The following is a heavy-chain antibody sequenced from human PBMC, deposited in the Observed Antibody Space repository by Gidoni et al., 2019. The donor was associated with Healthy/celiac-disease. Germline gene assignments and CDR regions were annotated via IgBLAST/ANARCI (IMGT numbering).Heavy chain of an antibody. CDR3: ATPHYYDSSGYHY. J-gene: IGHJ4*02. V-gene: IGHV1-24*01. CDR1: GYTLTESS. CDR2: FDPEDGET. Sequence: QVQLVQSGAAVTKPGPSVTVSCKVSGYTLTESSTHWVRQAPGKGLEWMGGFDPEDGETIYAQKFQGRVTMTEDTSTDTAYMELSSLRSEDTAVYYCATPHYYDSSGYHYWGQGTLVTVSS. D-gene: IGHD3-22*01.